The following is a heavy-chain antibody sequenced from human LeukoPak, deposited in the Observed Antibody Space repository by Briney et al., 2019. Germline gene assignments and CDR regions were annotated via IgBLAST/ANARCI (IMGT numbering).Heavy chain of an antibody. CDR2: IYTSGST. CDR1: GGSISSYY. D-gene: IGHD3-10*01. V-gene: IGHV4-4*07. CDR3: ARGRGVRGVITRYWFDP. Sequence: PSETLSLTCTVSGGSISSYYWSWIRQPAGKGLEWIGRIYTSGSTNYNPSLKSRVTMSVDTSKNQFSLKLSSVTAADTAVYYCARGRGVRGVITRYWFDPWGQGTLVTVSS. J-gene: IGHJ5*02.